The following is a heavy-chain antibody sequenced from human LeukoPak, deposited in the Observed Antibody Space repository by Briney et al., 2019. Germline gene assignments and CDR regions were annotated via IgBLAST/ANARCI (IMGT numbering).Heavy chain of an antibody. D-gene: IGHD2-15*01. CDR2: IYTSGST. CDR3: ARWWGFDP. J-gene: IGHJ5*02. Sequence: SETLSLTCTVSGGSISSGSYYWSWIRQPAGKGLEWIGRIYTSGSTNYNPSLKSRTTISVDTSKNQFSLKLSSVTAADTAVYYCARWWGFDPWGQGTLVTVSS. CDR1: GGSISSGSYY. V-gene: IGHV4-61*02.